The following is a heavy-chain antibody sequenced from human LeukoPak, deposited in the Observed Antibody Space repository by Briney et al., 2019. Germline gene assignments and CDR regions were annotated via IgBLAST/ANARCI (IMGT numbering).Heavy chain of an antibody. CDR3: ARHTNDYLLNTFDS. Sequence: GGPLRLSCAASGFTVSSKYMSWVRQAPGKGLEWVSVICSGGSTYYADSVRGRFTISRDNSKNTLYLQMNSLRAEDTAVYYCARHTNDYLLNTFDSWGQGTLVTAST. D-gene: IGHD1-1*01. V-gene: IGHV3-53*01. CDR1: GFTVSSKY. CDR2: ICSGGST. J-gene: IGHJ4*02.